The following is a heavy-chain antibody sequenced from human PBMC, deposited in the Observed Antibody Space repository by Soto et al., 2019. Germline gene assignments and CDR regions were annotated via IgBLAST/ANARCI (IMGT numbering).Heavy chain of an antibody. CDR3: ARGIFYAFDI. D-gene: IGHD3-9*01. J-gene: IGHJ3*02. CDR1: GVSLSNPNW. V-gene: IGHV4-4*02. CDR2: IDHSGST. Sequence: SETLSLTCAVSGVSLSNPNWWAWVRQAPGKGLEWIGEIDHSGSTNYNPSLNSRVTISLDRSKNQFSLKLSSVAAADTAVYYCARGIFYAFDIRGQGTMVTVSS.